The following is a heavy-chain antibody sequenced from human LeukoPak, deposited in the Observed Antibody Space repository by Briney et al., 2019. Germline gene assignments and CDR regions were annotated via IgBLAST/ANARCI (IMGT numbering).Heavy chain of an antibody. CDR3: AKYGSGTYYNGLH. CDR1: GFTFSSYA. Sequence: GGSLRLSCAASGFTFSSYAMTWVRQAPGKGLQWVSTISVSGENTYYADFVKGRFTISRDISKSTLYLQMNSLRDEDTALYYCAKYGSGTYYNGLHWGQGTLVTVSS. J-gene: IGHJ4*02. D-gene: IGHD3-10*01. CDR2: ISVSGENT. V-gene: IGHV3-23*01.